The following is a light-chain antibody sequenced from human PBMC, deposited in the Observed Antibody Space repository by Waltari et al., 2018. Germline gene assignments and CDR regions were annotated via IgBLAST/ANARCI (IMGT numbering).Light chain of an antibody. J-gene: IGKJ4*01. CDR3: QQGNDFPLT. CDR2: DSS. CDR1: QDISRW. V-gene: IGKV1-12*01. Sequence: DIQMTQSPSSVSASVGARVTITCRASQDISRWLAWYQKKAGKAPKFLIYDSSTLQSGGPSRFSGSGSGTDFTLTISSLQPEDFATYYCQQGNDFPLTFGGGTKVEI.